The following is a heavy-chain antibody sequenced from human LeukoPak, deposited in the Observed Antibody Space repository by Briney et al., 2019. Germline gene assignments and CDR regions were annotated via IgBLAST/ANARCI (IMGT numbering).Heavy chain of an antibody. Sequence: ASVKVSCKVSGYTLTELSMHWVRQAPGHGLEWMGIINPSGGSTSYAQKFQGRVTMTRDTSTSTVYMELSSLRSEDTAVYYCARAGRGTHIPFMIVVVFDYWGQGTLVTVSS. CDR3: ARAGRGTHIPFMIVVVFDY. CDR2: INPSGGST. D-gene: IGHD3-22*01. V-gene: IGHV1-46*01. CDR1: GYTLTELS. J-gene: IGHJ4*02.